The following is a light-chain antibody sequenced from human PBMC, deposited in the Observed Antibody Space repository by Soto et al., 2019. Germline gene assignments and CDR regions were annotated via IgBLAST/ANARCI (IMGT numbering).Light chain of an antibody. CDR3: RHFYT. J-gene: IGKJ2*01. CDR2: DAS. CDR1: QDIRRY. Sequence: DIQLTQSPTFLSASAGDRVSITCRASQDIRRYLVWYQQKPGKAPNLLIYDASSLQTGVPSRFSGSGSGTEFTLTITSLQPEDFATYYCRHFYTFXQGTKVDIK. V-gene: IGKV1-9*01.